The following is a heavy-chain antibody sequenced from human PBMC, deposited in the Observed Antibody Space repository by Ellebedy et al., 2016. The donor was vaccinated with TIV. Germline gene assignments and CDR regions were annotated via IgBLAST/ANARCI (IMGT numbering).Heavy chain of an antibody. CDR2: ITPSTGDT. Sequence: ASVKVSXKSSRYTFTDYHIHWVRQAPGQGLEWMGWITPSTGDTNYAQKFQGRVTMTRDTSISTAYMELSRLSFDDSAVYFCARGVQFFSYAFDIWGQGTLVTVSS. D-gene: IGHD3-3*01. J-gene: IGHJ3*02. CDR3: ARGVQFFSYAFDI. V-gene: IGHV1-2*02. CDR1: RYTFTDYH.